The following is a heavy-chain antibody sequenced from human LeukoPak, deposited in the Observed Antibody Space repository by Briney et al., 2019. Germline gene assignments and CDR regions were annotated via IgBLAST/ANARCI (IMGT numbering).Heavy chain of an antibody. CDR1: GVSISSGGYY. CDR2: IYYTGST. J-gene: IGHJ1*01. D-gene: IGHD5-12*01. CDR3: ASTTRVAPDGRAEYFQH. Sequence: SETLSLTCTVSGVSISSGGYYWSWIRQHPGKGLEWIGYIYYTGSTYYNPSLKSRVSISVDTSKNQFSLSLRSVTAADTAMYYCASTTRVAPDGRAEYFQHWGQGTLGIVSS. V-gene: IGHV4-31*03.